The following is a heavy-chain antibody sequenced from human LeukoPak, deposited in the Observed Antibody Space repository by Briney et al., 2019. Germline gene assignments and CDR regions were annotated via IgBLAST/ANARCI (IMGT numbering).Heavy chain of an antibody. V-gene: IGHV4-59*01. Sequence: PSETLSLTCTVSVGSISSYYWSWIRQPPGKGLEWIGYIYYSGSTNYNPSLKSRVTISVDTSKNQFSLKLSSVTAADTAVYYCASLYYYGSGSYHDYWGQGTLVTVSS. CDR1: VGSISSYY. D-gene: IGHD3-10*01. J-gene: IGHJ4*02. CDR2: IYYSGST. CDR3: ASLYYYGSGSYHDY.